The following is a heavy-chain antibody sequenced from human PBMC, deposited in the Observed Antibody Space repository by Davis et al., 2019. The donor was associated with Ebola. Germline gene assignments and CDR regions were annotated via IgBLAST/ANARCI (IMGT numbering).Heavy chain of an antibody. CDR1: GYTFTSYY. CDR3: ARGRLWFGDYYYGMDV. D-gene: IGHD3-10*01. Sequence: ASVKVSCKASGYTFTSYYMHWVRQAPGQGLEWMGIINPSGGSTSYAQKLQGRVTITRDTSTSTVYMELSSLRSEDTAVYYCARGRLWFGDYYYGMDVWGKGTTVTVSS. J-gene: IGHJ6*04. V-gene: IGHV1-46*01. CDR2: INPSGGST.